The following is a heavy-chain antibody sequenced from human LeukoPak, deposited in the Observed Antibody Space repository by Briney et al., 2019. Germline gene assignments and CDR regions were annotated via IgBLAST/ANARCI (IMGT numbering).Heavy chain of an antibody. CDR3: ARVSYNWFDP. V-gene: IGHV1-18*01. Sequence: ASVKVSCKSSLYTFTSYAISWVRQAAGQGLECMGWISAYNGNTYYAQNCQGRVTMTAGTSPSTAYMELRSLRSDDTAVYYCARVSYNWFDPWGQGTLLTVS. CDR1: LYTFTSYA. CDR2: ISAYNGNT. D-gene: IGHD6-6*01. J-gene: IGHJ5*02.